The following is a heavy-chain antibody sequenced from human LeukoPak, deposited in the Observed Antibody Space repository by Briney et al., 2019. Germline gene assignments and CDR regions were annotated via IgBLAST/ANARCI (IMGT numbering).Heavy chain of an antibody. V-gene: IGHV1-69*04. D-gene: IGHD2-2*01. CDR2: IIPIFGIA. CDR3: ARDSYCSSTSCTDY. Sequence: SVKVSCKASGGTFSSYAISRVRQAPGQGLEWMGRIIPIFGIANYAQKFQGRVTITADKSTSTAYMELSSLRSEDTAVYYCARDSYCSSTSCTDYWGQGTLVTVSS. J-gene: IGHJ4*02. CDR1: GGTFSSYA.